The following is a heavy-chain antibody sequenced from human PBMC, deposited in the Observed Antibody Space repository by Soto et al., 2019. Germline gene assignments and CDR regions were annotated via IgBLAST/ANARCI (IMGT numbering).Heavy chain of an antibody. CDR3: AKDRVIQLLPIWPDP. D-gene: IGHD2-2*01. J-gene: IGHJ5*02. CDR1: GFTFSSYA. Sequence: GGSLRLSCAASGFTFSSYAMSWVRQAPGKGLEWVSAISGSGGSTYYADSVKGRFTISRDNSKNTLYLQVDSLRVDDTAVYYCAKDRVIQLLPIWPDPWGQGTLVTVSS. V-gene: IGHV3-23*01. CDR2: ISGSGGST.